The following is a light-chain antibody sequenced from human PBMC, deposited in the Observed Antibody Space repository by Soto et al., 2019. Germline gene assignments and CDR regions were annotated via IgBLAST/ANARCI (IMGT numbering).Light chain of an antibody. J-gene: IGKJ4*01. CDR3: QHYNSYPLT. V-gene: IGKV1-5*03. Sequence: DIQMTQSPSTLSGSVGDRVTITCRASQTISSWLAWYQQKPGKAPKLLIYKASTLKSGVPSRFSGSGSGTEFTLTISSLQPDDFATYCCQHYNSYPLTFGGGTKVDIK. CDR2: KAS. CDR1: QTISSW.